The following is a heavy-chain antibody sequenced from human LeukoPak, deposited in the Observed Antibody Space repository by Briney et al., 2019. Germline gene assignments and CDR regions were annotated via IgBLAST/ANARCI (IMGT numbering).Heavy chain of an antibody. V-gene: IGHV3-21*01. CDR3: ARERGTVAASSDY. CDR1: GFTSSSYS. D-gene: IGHD2-15*01. Sequence: GGTLRLSCAASGFTSSSYSMNWVRQAPGKGLEWVSSISSSSSYIYYADSVKGRFTISRDNAKNSLYLQMNSLRAEDTAVYYCARERGTVAASSDYWGQGTLVTVSS. J-gene: IGHJ4*02. CDR2: ISSSSSYI.